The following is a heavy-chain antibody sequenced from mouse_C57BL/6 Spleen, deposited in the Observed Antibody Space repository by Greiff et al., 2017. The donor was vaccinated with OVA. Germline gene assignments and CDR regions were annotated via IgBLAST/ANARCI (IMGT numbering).Heavy chain of an antibody. Sequence: QVQLKQPGAELVKPGASVKLSCKASGYTFTSYWMQWVKQRPGQGLEWIGEIDPSDSYTNYNQKFKGKATLTVDTSSSTAYMQLSSLTSEDSAVYYCARKGGYYGSRTGYFDYWGQGTTLTVSS. V-gene: IGHV1-50*01. CDR2: IDPSDSYT. CDR1: GYTFTSYW. CDR3: ARKGGYYGSRTGYFDY. D-gene: IGHD1-1*01. J-gene: IGHJ2*01.